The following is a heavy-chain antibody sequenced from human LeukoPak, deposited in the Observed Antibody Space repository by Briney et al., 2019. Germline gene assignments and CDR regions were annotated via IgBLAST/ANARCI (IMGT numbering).Heavy chain of an antibody. CDR2: IKQDGSEK. J-gene: IGHJ4*02. V-gene: IGHV3-7*01. CDR3: ASQDYGDYAPLDY. CDR1: GFTFSSYW. Sequence: GGSLRLSCAASGFTFSSYWMSWVRQAPGKGLEWVANIKQDGSEKYYVDSVKGRFTISRDNAKNSLYLQMNSLRAEDTAVYYCASQDYGDYAPLDYWGQGTLVTVSS. D-gene: IGHD4-17*01.